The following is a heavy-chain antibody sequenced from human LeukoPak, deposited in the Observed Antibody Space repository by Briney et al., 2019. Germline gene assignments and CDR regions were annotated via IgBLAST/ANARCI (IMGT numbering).Heavy chain of an antibody. D-gene: IGHD5-24*01. CDR1: GYTFTSYG. J-gene: IGHJ6*03. V-gene: IGHV1-18*01. CDR3: ASEFREPYYYYMDV. CDR2: ISAYNGNT. Sequence: GASVKVSCKASGYTFTSYGISWVRQAPGQGLEWMGWISAYNGNTNYAQTLQGRVTMTTDTSTSTAYMELRSLRSDDTAVYYCASEFREPYYYYMDVWGKGTTVTVSS.